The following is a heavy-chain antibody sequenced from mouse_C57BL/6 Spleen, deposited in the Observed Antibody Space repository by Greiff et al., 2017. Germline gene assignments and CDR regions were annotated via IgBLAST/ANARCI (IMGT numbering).Heavy chain of an antibody. CDR1: GYTFTSYW. CDR3: ARSLYSNYEGNYFDY. V-gene: IGHV1-69*01. D-gene: IGHD2-5*01. J-gene: IGHJ2*01. CDR2: IDPSDSYT. Sequence: QVQLKQPGAELVMPGASVKLSCKASGYTFTSYWMHWVKQRPGQGLEWIGEIDPSDSYTNYNQKFKGKSTLTVDKSSSTAYMQLSSLTSEDSAVYYCARSLYSNYEGNYFDYWGQGTTLTVSS.